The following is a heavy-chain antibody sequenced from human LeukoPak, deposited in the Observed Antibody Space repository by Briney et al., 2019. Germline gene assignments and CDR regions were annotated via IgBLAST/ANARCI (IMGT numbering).Heavy chain of an antibody. V-gene: IGHV3-7*01. CDR1: GFTFSSYW. D-gene: IGHD3-22*01. Sequence: PGGSLRLSCAVSGFTFSSYWMSWVRQAPGKGLEWVANIREDGSEKYYVDSVKGRFTISRDNAKNSLYLQMNSLRAEDTAVYYCAKDRPHNYYYDSSDAFDIWGQGTMVTVSS. CDR3: AKDRPHNYYYDSSDAFDI. J-gene: IGHJ3*02. CDR2: IREDGSEK.